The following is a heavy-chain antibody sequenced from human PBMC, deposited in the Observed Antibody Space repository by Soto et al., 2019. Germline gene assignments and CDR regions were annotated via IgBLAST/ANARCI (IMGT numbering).Heavy chain of an antibody. D-gene: IGHD2-2*01. CDR1: GFTFSSYG. Sequence: QVQLVESGGGVVQPGRSLRLSCAASGFTFSSYGMHWVRQAPGKGLEWVAVIWYDGSNKYYADSVKGRFTISRDNSKNTLYLQMNSLRAEDTAVYYCAIPRVPADPADYYYYGMDVWGQGTTVTVSS. CDR3: AIPRVPADPADYYYYGMDV. CDR2: IWYDGSNK. V-gene: IGHV3-33*01. J-gene: IGHJ6*02.